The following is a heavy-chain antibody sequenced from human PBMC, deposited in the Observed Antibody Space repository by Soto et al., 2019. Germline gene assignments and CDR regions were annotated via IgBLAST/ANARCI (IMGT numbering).Heavy chain of an antibody. CDR3: ARGGYSYGYGMDV. V-gene: IGHV4-34*01. J-gene: IGHJ6*02. CDR2: INHSGST. CDR1: GGSFSGYY. Sequence: TLSLTCAVYGGSFSGYYWSWIRQPPGKGLEWIGEINHSGSTNYNPSLKSRVTISVDTSKNQFSLKLSSVTAADTAVYYCARGGYSYGYGMDVCGQGTTVTVYS. D-gene: IGHD5-18*01.